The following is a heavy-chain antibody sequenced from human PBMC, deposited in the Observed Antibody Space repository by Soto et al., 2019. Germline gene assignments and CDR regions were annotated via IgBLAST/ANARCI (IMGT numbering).Heavy chain of an antibody. V-gene: IGHV3-30*18. Sequence: QVKLVESGGGVVQPGRSLRLSCAASGFTFDNYGMHWVRQAPGKGLEWVVVISFDGRNTDYADSVKGRFTISRDNSENTLYLQMTSLRAEDTAVYYCVKQSGSGSYHNVGSGGQFDYWGQGTLVTVSS. CDR2: ISFDGRNT. J-gene: IGHJ4*02. CDR3: VKQSGSGSYHNVGSGGQFDY. D-gene: IGHD3-10*01. CDR1: GFTFDNYG.